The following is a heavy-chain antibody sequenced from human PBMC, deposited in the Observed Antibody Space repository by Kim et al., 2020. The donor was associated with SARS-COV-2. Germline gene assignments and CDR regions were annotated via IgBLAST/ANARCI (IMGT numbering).Heavy chain of an antibody. CDR2: IYYGGST. CDR3: PRQGVDSSGGGDAFDI. Sequence: SETLSLTCTVSGGSISNSLYYWGWIRQPPGKGLEWIGSIYYGGSTYYNPSLKSRVTISLDSSKWHFSLKLSSVTATDTAVYYCPRQGVDSSGGGDAFDI. D-gene: IGHD6-19*01. V-gene: IGHV4-39*01. CDR1: GGSISNSLYY. J-gene: IGHJ3*02.